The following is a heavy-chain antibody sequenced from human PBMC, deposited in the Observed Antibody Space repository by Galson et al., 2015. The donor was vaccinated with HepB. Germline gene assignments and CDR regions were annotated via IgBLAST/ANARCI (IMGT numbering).Heavy chain of an antibody. CDR2: SSPYSGDT. J-gene: IGHJ5*02. D-gene: IGHD1-26*01. CDR3: VRDWGGGTYAGAWFDP. V-gene: IGHV1-18*01. Sequence: SVKVSCKASGYTFNNCGITWVRQAHGQGLEWMGWSSPYSGDTKYARNLQGRVSMTTDTSTTAAYMELRSLRSDDTAVYYCVRDWGGGTYAGAWFDPWGQGTMVTVSS. CDR1: GYTFNNCG.